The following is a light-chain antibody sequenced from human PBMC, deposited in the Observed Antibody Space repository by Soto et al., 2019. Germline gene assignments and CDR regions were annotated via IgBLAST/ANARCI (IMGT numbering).Light chain of an antibody. J-gene: IGKJ4*01. CDR1: QGVGIT. V-gene: IGKV3-15*01. CDR2: NAF. Sequence: EILMTQSPATLSVSPGEGVTLSCSASQGVGITLAWYQQQPGQTPRLLIYNAFTRATGIPARFSGSGSGTEFTLTINCLQSDDSAVYYCQRYNDCPLTFGGGPKVEVK. CDR3: QRYNDCPLT.